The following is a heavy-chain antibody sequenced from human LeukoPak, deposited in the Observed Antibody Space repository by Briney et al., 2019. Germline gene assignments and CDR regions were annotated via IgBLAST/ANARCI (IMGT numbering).Heavy chain of an antibody. D-gene: IGHD3-10*01. CDR1: GFTVFSND. J-gene: IGHJ6*03. CDR3: ARERSYYYYYMDV. V-gene: IGHV3-53*01. CDR2: IYSDGTT. Sequence: PGGSLRLSCAASGFTVFSNDMSWVRQAPGKGLEWVSVIYSDGTTYYADSVQGRFTISRDNSKNTLYLQMKSLRAEDTAVYFCARERSYYYYYMDVWGKGTTVTVSS.